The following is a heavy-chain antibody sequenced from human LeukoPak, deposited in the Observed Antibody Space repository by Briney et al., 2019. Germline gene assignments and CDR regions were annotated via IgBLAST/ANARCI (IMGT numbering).Heavy chain of an antibody. Sequence: GGSLRLSCAAAGFTFRTFAMSWVRQPPGKGLEWVSCISVGENKTYYAGSVQGRFTISRDNSKNSLYLQMNSLRAEDTGVYYCAKERFASGTCPFSGFDPWGQGTLVTVSS. V-gene: IGHV3-23*01. J-gene: IGHJ5*02. D-gene: IGHD3-10*01. CDR2: ISVGENKT. CDR3: AKERFASGTCPFSGFDP. CDR1: GFTFRTFA.